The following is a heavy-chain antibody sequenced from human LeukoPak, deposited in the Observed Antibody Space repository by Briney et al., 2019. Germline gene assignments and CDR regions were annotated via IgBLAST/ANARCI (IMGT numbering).Heavy chain of an antibody. J-gene: IGHJ4*02. D-gene: IGHD5-18*01. Sequence: SETLSLTCTVSGGSISSGSYYWSWIRQPAGKGLEWIGRIYTSGSTNYNPSLKSRVTISVDTSKNQFSLKLSSVTAADTAVYYCARSYRYGSYYWGQGTLVTVSS. CDR1: GGSISSGSYY. CDR2: IYTSGST. CDR3: ARSYRYGSYY. V-gene: IGHV4-61*02.